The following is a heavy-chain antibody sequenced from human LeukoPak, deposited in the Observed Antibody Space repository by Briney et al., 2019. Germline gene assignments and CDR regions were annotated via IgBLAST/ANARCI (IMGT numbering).Heavy chain of an antibody. CDR3: ARGKSGSYGTKGY. J-gene: IGHJ4*02. V-gene: IGHV3-74*01. CDR2: INSDGSST. Sequence: PGGSLRLSCAASGFTFSSYSMNWVRQAPGKGLVWVSRINSDGSSTSYADSVKGRFTISRDNAKNTPYLQMNSLRAEDTAVYYCARGKSGSYGTKGYWGQGTLVTVSS. D-gene: IGHD1-26*01. CDR1: GFTFSSYS.